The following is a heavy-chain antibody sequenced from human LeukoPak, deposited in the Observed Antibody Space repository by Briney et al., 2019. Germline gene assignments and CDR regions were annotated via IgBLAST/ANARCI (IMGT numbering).Heavy chain of an antibody. CDR1: GDTFTSYD. CDR2: MNPNSGNT. CDR3: ASVIAVAGKLVVQYYYGMDV. D-gene: IGHD6-19*01. Sequence: ASVKVSCKASGDTFTSYDINWVRQATGQGLEWMGWMNPNSGNTGYAQKFQGRVTMTRNTSISTAYMELSSLRSEDTAVYYCASVIAVAGKLVVQYYYGMDVWGQGTTVTVSS. V-gene: IGHV1-8*01. J-gene: IGHJ6*02.